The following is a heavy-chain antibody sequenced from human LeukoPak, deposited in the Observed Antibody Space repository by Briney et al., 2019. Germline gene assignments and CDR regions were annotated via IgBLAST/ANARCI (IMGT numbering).Heavy chain of an antibody. CDR3: ARESFGDYYFDY. J-gene: IGHJ4*02. D-gene: IGHD4-17*01. CDR2: MSHDGSNI. Sequence: GGSLRLSCVSSGFTFSNYVLYWVRQAPGKGLEWVAGMSHDGSNIYYADPVKGRFTVSRDNSKNTLYPQMNSLRVEDTAVYSCARESFGDYYFDYWGQGTLVTASS. CDR1: GFTFSNYV. V-gene: IGHV3-30*14.